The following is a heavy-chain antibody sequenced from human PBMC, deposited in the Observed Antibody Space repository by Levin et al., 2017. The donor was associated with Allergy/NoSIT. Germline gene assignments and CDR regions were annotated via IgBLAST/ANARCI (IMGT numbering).Heavy chain of an antibody. CDR1: GGSISSYY. Sequence: SQTLSLTCTVSGGSISSYYWSWIRQPPGKGLEWIGYIYYSGSTNYNPSLKSRVTISVDTSKNQFSLKLSSVTAADTAVYYCARDSSSYRFDYWGQGTLVTVSS. CDR2: IYYSGST. J-gene: IGHJ4*02. CDR3: ARDSSSYRFDY. D-gene: IGHD6-6*01. V-gene: IGHV4-59*01.